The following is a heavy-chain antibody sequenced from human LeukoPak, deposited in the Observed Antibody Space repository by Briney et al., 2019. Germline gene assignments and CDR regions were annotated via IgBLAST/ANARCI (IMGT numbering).Heavy chain of an antibody. J-gene: IGHJ3*01. CDR3: ARGDDAFDF. Sequence: ASVKVSCTASGYTFTNYGLIWVRQAPGQGLEWMGWISTDNGNTNSIQKLQGRVTLTMDTSTTTAYMELRSLRSDDTALYYCARGDDAFDFWGQGTMVTVSS. CDR1: GYTFTNYG. CDR2: ISTDNGNT. V-gene: IGHV1-18*01.